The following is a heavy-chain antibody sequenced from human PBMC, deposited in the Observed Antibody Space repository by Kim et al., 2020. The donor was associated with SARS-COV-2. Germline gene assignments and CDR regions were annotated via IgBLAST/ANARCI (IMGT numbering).Heavy chain of an antibody. Sequence: SETLSLTCAVSGGSISSSNWWSWVRQPPGKGLEWIGEIYHSGSTNYNPSLKSRVTISVDKSKNQFSLKLSSVTAADTAVYYCARENKYYDFWSGYYTRGVYYFDYWGQGTLVTVSS. D-gene: IGHD3-3*01. J-gene: IGHJ4*02. V-gene: IGHV4-4*02. CDR1: GGSISSSNW. CDR3: ARENKYYDFWSGYYTRGVYYFDY. CDR2: IYHSGST.